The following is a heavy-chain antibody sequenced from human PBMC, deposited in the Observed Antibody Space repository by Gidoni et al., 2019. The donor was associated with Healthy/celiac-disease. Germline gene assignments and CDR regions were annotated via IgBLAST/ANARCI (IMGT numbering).Heavy chain of an antibody. CDR3: ARAISRATDAFDI. J-gene: IGHJ3*02. V-gene: IGHV3-48*01. D-gene: IGHD5-12*01. Sequence: EVQLVESGGGLVQPGGSLRLSCAASGFTFSSYSMNWVRQAPGKGLEWVSYISSSSSTIYYADSVKGRFTISRDNAKNSLYLQMNSLRAEDTAVYYCARAISRATDAFDIWGQGTMVTVSS. CDR2: ISSSSSTI. CDR1: GFTFSSYS.